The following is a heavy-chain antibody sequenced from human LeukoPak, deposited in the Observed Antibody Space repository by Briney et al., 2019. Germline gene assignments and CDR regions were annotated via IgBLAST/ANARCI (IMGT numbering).Heavy chain of an antibody. CDR3: ARIKVTEYQLEGAFDI. V-gene: IGHV4-59*08. D-gene: IGHD2-2*01. J-gene: IGHJ3*02. CDR2: IYYSGST. CDR1: GGSISSYY. Sequence: SETLSLTCTVSGGSISSYYWSWIRQPPGKGLEWIGCIYYSGSTNYNPSLKSRVTISVDTSKNQFSLKLSSVTAADTAVYYCARIKVTEYQLEGAFDIWGQGTMVTVSS.